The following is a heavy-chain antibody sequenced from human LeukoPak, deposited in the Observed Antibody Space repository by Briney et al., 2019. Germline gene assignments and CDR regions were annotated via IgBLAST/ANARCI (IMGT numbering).Heavy chain of an antibody. Sequence: GASVKVSCKASGGTFSSYAISWVRQAPGQGLEWMGRIIPILGIANYAQKFQGRVTITADKSTSTAYMELSSLRSEDTAVYYCARDDPDYGSYYWGQGTLVTVSS. J-gene: IGHJ4*02. CDR1: GGTFSSYA. V-gene: IGHV1-69*04. D-gene: IGHD4-17*01. CDR2: IIPILGIA. CDR3: ARDDPDYGSYY.